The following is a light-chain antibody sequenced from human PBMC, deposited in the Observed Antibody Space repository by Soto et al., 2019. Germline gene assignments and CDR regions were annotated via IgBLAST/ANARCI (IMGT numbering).Light chain of an antibody. CDR3: SSYTSSSTVV. J-gene: IGLJ2*01. CDR1: SSDVGGYDY. Sequence: QSALTQPASVSGSPGQSITVSCTGTSSDVGGYDYVSWYQQHPGKAPKLMIFEVSNRPSGISNRFSGSKSDNTASLTISGLQAEDEDDYYCSSYTSSSTVVFGGGTKLTVL. V-gene: IGLV2-14*01. CDR2: EVS.